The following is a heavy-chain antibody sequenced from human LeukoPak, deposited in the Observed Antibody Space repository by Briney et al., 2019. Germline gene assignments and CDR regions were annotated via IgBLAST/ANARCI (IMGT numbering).Heavy chain of an antibody. CDR1: GFTFSSYW. CDR2: IKQDGSEK. V-gene: IGHV3-7*01. J-gene: IGHJ4*02. CDR3: ARAHTMVRGVNFDY. D-gene: IGHD3-10*01. Sequence: GGSLRLSCAASGFTFSSYWMSWVRQAPGKGLEWVANIKQDGSEKYYVDSVKGRFTISRDNSKNTLYLQMNSLRAEDTAVYYCARAHTMVRGVNFDYWGQGTLVTVSS.